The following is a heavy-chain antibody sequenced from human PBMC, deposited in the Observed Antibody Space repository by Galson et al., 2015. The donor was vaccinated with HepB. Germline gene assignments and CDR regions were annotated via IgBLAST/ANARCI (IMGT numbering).Heavy chain of an antibody. V-gene: IGHV1-46*03. J-gene: IGHJ4*02. CDR2: IDPSGGTT. CDR1: GYTSTSYY. D-gene: IGHD6-13*01. Sequence: SVKVSCKASGYTSTSYYMHWVRQAPGQGLEWMGMIDPSGGTTSYAQKFQGRVTMTRDTSTSTVYMELSSLRSEDTAVYYCAREGRIAAAGLFDYWGQGTLVTVSS. CDR3: AREGRIAAAGLFDY.